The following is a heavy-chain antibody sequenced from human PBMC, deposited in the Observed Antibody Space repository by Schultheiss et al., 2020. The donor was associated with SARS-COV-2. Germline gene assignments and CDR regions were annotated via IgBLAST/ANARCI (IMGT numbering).Heavy chain of an antibody. V-gene: IGHV3-7*04. CDR2: IKQDGSEK. CDR3: ARATDDAFDI. J-gene: IGHJ3*02. CDR1: GCTFSSYS. D-gene: IGHD1-26*01. Sequence: GGSLRLSCAASGCTFSSYSMNWVRQAPGKGLEWVANIKQDGSEKYYVDSVKGRFTISRDNAKNSLYLQMNSLRAEDTAVYYCARATDDAFDIWGQGTMVTVSS.